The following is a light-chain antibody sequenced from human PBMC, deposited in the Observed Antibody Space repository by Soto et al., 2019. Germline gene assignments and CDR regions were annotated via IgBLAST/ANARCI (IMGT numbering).Light chain of an antibody. CDR2: WAS. CDR3: QQYYSNPLT. CDR1: QSVLYSSNNKNY. J-gene: IGKJ4*01. Sequence: DIVMTQSPDSLAVSLGERATINCKSSQSVLYSSNNKNYLAWYQQKPGQPPKLLFYWASTRESGVPGRFSGRGSGTDFTLTISSLQAEDVAVYYCQQYYSNPLTFGGGTNVEIK. V-gene: IGKV4-1*01.